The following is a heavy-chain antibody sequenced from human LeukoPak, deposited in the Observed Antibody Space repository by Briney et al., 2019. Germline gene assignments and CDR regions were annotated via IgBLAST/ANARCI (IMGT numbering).Heavy chain of an antibody. V-gene: IGHV3-30*03. CDR2: ISYDGSNK. Sequence: QAGGSLRLSCAASGFTVSSYSMNWVRQAPGKGLEWVAVISYDGSNKYYADSVKGRFTISRDNSKNTLYLQMNSLRAEDTAVYYCARDERITGTTVNGFGVWGQGTTVIVSS. D-gene: IGHD1-7*01. J-gene: IGHJ6*02. CDR3: ARDERITGTTVNGFGV. CDR1: GFTVSSYS.